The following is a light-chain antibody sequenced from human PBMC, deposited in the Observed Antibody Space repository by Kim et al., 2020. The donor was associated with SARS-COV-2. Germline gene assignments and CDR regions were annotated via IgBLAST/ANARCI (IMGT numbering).Light chain of an antibody. V-gene: IGLV3-19*01. CDR2: GKN. CDR3: NSRDSNDNVV. Sequence: VVLGQTGRSTCQGDSLRSYYATWYQQKPGQAPILVIYGKNNRPSRIPDRFSGSSSGNTASLTIAGTQAGDEADYYCNSRDSNDNVVFGGGTQLTVL. CDR1: SLRSYY. J-gene: IGLJ2*01.